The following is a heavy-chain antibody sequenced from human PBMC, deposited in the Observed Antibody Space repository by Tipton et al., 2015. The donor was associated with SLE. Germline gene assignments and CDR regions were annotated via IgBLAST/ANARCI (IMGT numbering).Heavy chain of an antibody. CDR2: TSGSGGST. CDR3: AKDPLGTMIVVEGAFDI. CDR1: GFTFSDYY. V-gene: IGHV3-23*01. D-gene: IGHD3-22*01. J-gene: IGHJ3*02. Sequence: SLRLSCAASGFTFSDYYMSWIRQAPGKGLEWVSATSGSGGSTYYADSVKGRFTISRDNSKNTLYLQMNSLRAEDTAVYYCAKDPLGTMIVVEGAFDIWGQGTMVTVSS.